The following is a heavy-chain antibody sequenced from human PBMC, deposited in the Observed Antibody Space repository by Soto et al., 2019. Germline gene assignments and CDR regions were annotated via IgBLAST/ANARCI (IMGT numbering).Heavy chain of an antibody. CDR3: AKDWHYDSSGFQNDY. CDR1: GFTFSSYG. Sequence: QVQLVESGGGVVQPGRSLRLSCAASGFTFSSYGMHWVRQAPGKGLEWVAVISYDGSNKYYADSVKGRFTISRDNSKNTLYLQINSLGAEDTAVYYCAKDWHYDSSGFQNDYWGQGTLVTVSS. J-gene: IGHJ4*02. D-gene: IGHD3-22*01. V-gene: IGHV3-30*18. CDR2: ISYDGSNK.